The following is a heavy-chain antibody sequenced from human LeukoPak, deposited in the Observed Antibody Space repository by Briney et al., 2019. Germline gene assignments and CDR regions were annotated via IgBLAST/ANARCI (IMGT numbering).Heavy chain of an antibody. CDR3: AKDRAAGTDYYYYGMDV. V-gene: IGHV3-9*01. J-gene: IGHJ6*02. Sequence: GGSLRLSCASSGFTFDDYAMHWVRQAPGKGLEWVSCISWNSGSIGYADSVKGRFTISRDNAKNSLYLQMNSLRAEDTALYYCAKDRAAGTDYYYYGMDVWGQGTTVTVSS. CDR1: GFTFDDYA. D-gene: IGHD6-13*01. CDR2: ISWNSGSI.